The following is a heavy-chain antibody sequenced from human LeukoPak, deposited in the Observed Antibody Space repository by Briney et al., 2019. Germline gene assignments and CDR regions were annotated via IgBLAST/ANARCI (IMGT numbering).Heavy chain of an antibody. Sequence: SETLSLTCTLSGGSISSYYWSWIRQPPGGGRECIGYIYYSGSANYNPSLKSRVNISADTSKNQFSLKLSSVTAAETAVYYCARHDAIISMIVGERPFEIWGQGTLVTVSS. CDR3: ARHDAIISMIVGERPFEI. CDR1: GGSISSYY. D-gene: IGHD3-22*01. CDR2: IYYSGSA. J-gene: IGHJ3*02. V-gene: IGHV4-59*08.